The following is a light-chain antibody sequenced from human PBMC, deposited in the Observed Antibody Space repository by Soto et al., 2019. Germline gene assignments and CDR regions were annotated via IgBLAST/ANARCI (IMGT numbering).Light chain of an antibody. CDR1: SGDIGAYNY. CDR2: DVN. J-gene: IGLJ1*01. Sequence: QSVLTQPRSVSGSPGQSVTFSCTGTSGDIGAYNYVSWYQFHPGKAPKMIIYDVNKRPSGVPDRFSGSKSGTSASLAITGLQAEDEADYYCQSYDSSLSGSEVFGTGTKLTVL. V-gene: IGLV2-11*01. CDR3: QSYDSSLSGSEV.